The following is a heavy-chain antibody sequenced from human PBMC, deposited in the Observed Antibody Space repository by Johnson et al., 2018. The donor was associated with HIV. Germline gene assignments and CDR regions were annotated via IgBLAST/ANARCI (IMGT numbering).Heavy chain of an antibody. CDR2: IKEDGLDE. D-gene: IGHD6-6*01. CDR1: GFTFNSDW. J-gene: IGHJ3*02. V-gene: IGHV3-7*01. Sequence: VQLVESGGGLIHPGGSLRLSCVASGFTFNSDWMTWVRQAPGKGLEWVANIKEDGLDENYVDSVEGRFTISRDNAKNSLYLQMNSLRAEDTAVYYCAKVLPFEQLVPQGAFDIWGQGTMVTVSS. CDR3: AKVLPFEQLVPQGAFDI.